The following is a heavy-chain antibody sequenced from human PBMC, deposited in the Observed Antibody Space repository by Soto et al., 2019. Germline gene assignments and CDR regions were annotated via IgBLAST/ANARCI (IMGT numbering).Heavy chain of an antibody. J-gene: IGHJ6*02. D-gene: IGHD6-13*01. CDR3: ARDVKQQLVPYYYYGMDV. V-gene: IGHV3-33*01. Sequence: QVQLVESGGGVVQPGRSLRLSCAASGFTFSSYGMHWVRQAPGTGLEWVAVIWYYGSNKYYADSVKGRFTISRDNSKNTLYLQMNSLRAEDTAVYYCARDVKQQLVPYYYYGMDVWGQGATVTVSS. CDR1: GFTFSSYG. CDR2: IWYYGSNK.